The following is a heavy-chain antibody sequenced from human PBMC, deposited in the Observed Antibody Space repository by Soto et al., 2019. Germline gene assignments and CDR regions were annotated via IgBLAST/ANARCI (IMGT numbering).Heavy chain of an antibody. J-gene: IGHJ4*02. Sequence: QVQLQQWGAGLLKPSETLSLTCAVYGGSFSGYYWTWIRQPPGTGLEWIGEINHSGSTNYNPSLKSRVNISVDTSKHQFALKLTYVTAADTAVYYCARDKITGLFDYWGQGTLVTVSS. D-gene: IGHD2-8*02. V-gene: IGHV4-34*01. CDR2: INHSGST. CDR1: GGSFSGYY. CDR3: ARDKITGLFDY.